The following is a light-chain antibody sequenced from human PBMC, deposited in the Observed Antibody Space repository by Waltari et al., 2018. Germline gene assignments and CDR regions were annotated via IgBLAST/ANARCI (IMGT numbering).Light chain of an antibody. V-gene: IGKV1-NL1*01. CDR1: QGITNS. CDR2: AAS. Sequence: IQITQSHSSLSASVVHRVTITCRASQGITNSLAWYQQKPGKAPKLLLSAASRLEGGVPSRFSGSGSGTDYTLTISSLQPEDFATYYCQQYYSTLWTFGQGTKVEIK. J-gene: IGKJ1*01. CDR3: QQYYSTLWT.